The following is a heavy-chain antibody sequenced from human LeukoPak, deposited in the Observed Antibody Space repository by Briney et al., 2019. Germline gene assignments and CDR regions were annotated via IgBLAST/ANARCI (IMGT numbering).Heavy chain of an antibody. J-gene: IGHJ4*02. CDR2: ISGGGSST. CDR3: AKAMYSSGWDDLDY. CDR1: GFTFSSYA. Sequence: GGSLRLSCGASGFTFSSYAMSWVRQAPGKGLEWVSGISGGGSSTHYADSVKGRFTISRDNSKNTLYLQMNSLRAEDTAVYYCAKAMYSSGWDDLDYWGQGTLVTVSS. V-gene: IGHV3-23*01. D-gene: IGHD6-19*01.